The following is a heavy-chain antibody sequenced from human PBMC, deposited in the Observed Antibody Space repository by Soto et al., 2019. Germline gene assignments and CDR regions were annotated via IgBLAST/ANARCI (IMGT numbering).Heavy chain of an antibody. J-gene: IGHJ4*02. CDR1: GVSISSGDYY. V-gene: IGHV4-30-4*01. D-gene: IGHD3-22*01. CDR2: IYYSGST. CDR3: ARGGYYDSSGYYGY. Sequence: PSETLSLTCTVSGVSISSGDYYWTWIRQPPGKGLEWIGYIYYSGSTYYNPSLKSRVTISVDTSKNQFSLKLSSVTAADTAVYYCARGGYYDSSGYYGYWGQGTLVTVSS.